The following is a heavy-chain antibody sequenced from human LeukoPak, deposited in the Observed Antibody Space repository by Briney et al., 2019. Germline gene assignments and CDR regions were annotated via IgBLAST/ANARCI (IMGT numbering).Heavy chain of an antibody. CDR1: GFTFSSSA. J-gene: IGHJ4*02. Sequence: GGSLRLSCVASGFTFSSSAMHWVRQAPGKGLEWVAVMSSDANDKWYADSVKGRFTISRDTSKNTLYLQMSSLRPEDTAVYYCARGFHSSGYPPLDYWGQGTLVTVSS. V-gene: IGHV3-30*04. CDR3: ARGFHSSGYPPLDY. CDR2: MSSDANDK. D-gene: IGHD3-22*01.